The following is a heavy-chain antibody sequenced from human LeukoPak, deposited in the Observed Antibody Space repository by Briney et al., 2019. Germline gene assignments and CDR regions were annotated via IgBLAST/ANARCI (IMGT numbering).Heavy chain of an antibody. Sequence: GGPLRLSCAASGFIFSDYYMSWIRQAPGKGLEWVSSISSSSSYIYYADSVKGRFTISRDNAKNSLYLQMNSLRAEDTAVYYCAREEKYSSGFNYYYGMDVWGQGTTVTVSS. D-gene: IGHD6-19*01. J-gene: IGHJ6*02. CDR2: ISSSSSYI. V-gene: IGHV3-11*06. CDR1: GFIFSDYY. CDR3: AREEKYSSGFNYYYGMDV.